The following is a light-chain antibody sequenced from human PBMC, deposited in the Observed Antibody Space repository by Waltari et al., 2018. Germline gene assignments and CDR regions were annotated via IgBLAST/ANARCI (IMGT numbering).Light chain of an antibody. CDR1: SSNIEINY. CDR2: KNN. CDR3: STWDASLGVL. V-gene: IGLV1-47*01. Sequence: QSVLTQPPSTSGTPGQRVTISCSGSSSNIEINYVYWYQHLPVTTPKLPIHKNNQRPSGVPDRFSGSKSGTSASLAISGLRSEDEADYYCSTWDASLGVLFGGGTKLTVL. J-gene: IGLJ2*01.